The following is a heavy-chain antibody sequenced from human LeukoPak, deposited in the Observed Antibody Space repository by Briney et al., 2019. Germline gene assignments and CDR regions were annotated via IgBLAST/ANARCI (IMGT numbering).Heavy chain of an antibody. D-gene: IGHD1-26*01. CDR1: GGSFSGYY. CDR2: INHSGST. Sequence: PSETLSLTCAVYGGSFSGYYWSWIRQPPGKGLEWIGEINHSGSTNYNPSLKSRVTISVDTSKNQFSLKLRSVTAADTAVYYCARGAIVEYYFDYWGQGTLVTVSS. CDR3: ARGAIVEYYFDY. V-gene: IGHV4-34*01. J-gene: IGHJ4*02.